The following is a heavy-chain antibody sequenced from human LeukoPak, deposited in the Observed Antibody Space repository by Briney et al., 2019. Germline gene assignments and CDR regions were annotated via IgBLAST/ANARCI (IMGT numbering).Heavy chain of an antibody. J-gene: IGHJ4*02. CDR1: GFTFSSYA. D-gene: IGHD6-19*01. Sequence: GGSLRLSCAASGFTFSSYAMSWVRQAPGKGLEWVSAISGSGGSTYYADSVKGRFTTSRDNSKNTVYLQVSSLRAKDTAVYYCAKEGGAAAVAGLFDYWGQGTLVTVSS. V-gene: IGHV3-23*01. CDR2: ISGSGGST. CDR3: AKEGGAAAVAGLFDY.